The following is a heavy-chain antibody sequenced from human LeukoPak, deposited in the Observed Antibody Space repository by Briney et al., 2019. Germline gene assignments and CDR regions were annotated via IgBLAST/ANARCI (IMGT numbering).Heavy chain of an antibody. J-gene: IGHJ5*02. CDR2: ISGSGSSI. Sequence: GGSLRLSCAASGFTFSDYYMTWIRQTPGKGLEWISYISGSGSSIYYGDSVKGRFTISRDNAKNSLYLQMNSLRAEDTAVYYCARDLYFNRWYSTWFDPWGQGTLVSVS. CDR3: ARDLYFNRWYSTWFDP. CDR1: GFTFSDYY. D-gene: IGHD6-13*01. V-gene: IGHV3-11*04.